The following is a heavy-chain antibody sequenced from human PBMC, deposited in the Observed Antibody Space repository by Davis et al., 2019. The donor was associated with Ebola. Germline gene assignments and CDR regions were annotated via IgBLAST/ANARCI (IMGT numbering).Heavy chain of an antibody. Sequence: PGGSLRLSCAASGFTFSSYAMHWVRQAPGKGLEWVAVISYDGSNKYYADSVKGRFTISRDNSKNTLYLQMNSLRAEDTAVYYCARLVGEYYFDYWGQGTLVTVSS. D-gene: IGHD2-2*01. CDR3: ARLVGEYYFDY. CDR1: GFTFSSYA. J-gene: IGHJ4*02. V-gene: IGHV3-30-3*01. CDR2: ISYDGSNK.